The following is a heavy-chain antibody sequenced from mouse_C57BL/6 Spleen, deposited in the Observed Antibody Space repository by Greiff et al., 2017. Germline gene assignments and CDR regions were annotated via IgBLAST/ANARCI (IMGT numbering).Heavy chain of an antibody. Sequence: VQLQQSGPELVKPGASVKISCKASGYSFTGYYMNWVKQSPEKSLEWIGEVNPSTGGTTYNQKFKAKATLTVDKSSSTAYMPLKSLTSEDSAVYYCARHGYYPFDVWGTGTTVTVSA. CDR3: ARHGYYPFDV. CDR2: VNPSTGGT. CDR1: GYSFTGYY. D-gene: IGHD2-3*01. V-gene: IGHV1-42*01. J-gene: IGHJ1*03.